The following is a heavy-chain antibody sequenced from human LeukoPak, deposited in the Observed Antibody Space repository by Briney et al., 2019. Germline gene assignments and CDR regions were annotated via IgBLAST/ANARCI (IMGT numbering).Heavy chain of an antibody. V-gene: IGHV4-59*01. CDR2: IYYSGST. CDR3: ARGSWLQLTYYFDY. CDR1: GGSISSYY. D-gene: IGHD5-24*01. J-gene: IGHJ4*02. Sequence: SETLSLTCTVSGGSISSYYWSWIRLPPGKGLEWIGYIYYSGSTNYNPSLKSRVTISVDTSKNQFSLKLSSVTAADTAVYYCARGSWLQLTYYFDYWGQGTLVTVSS.